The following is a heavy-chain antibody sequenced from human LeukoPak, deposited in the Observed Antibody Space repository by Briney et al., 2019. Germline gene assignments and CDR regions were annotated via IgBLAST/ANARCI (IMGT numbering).Heavy chain of an antibody. CDR2: IYSGGTT. J-gene: IGHJ4*02. CDR1: GFTVSTNC. D-gene: IGHD6-19*01. Sequence: PGGSLRLSCAASGFTVSTNCMTWVRQAPGKGLEWVSTIYSGGTTYYADSVMGRFTISRHNSRNTLYLQMNSLRAEDTAVYYCARSGSGWDNYFDYWGQGTLVTVSS. V-gene: IGHV3-53*01. CDR3: ARSGSGWDNYFDY.